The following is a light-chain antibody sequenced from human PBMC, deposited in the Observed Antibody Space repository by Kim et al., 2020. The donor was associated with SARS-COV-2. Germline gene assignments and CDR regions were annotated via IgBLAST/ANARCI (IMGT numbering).Light chain of an antibody. Sequence: AAVGDGVTITWRGRNSISNWLAWYQQKPGKAPKLLIYKASSVESGVPERFSGSGSGTEFTLTISSLQPDDFATYYCQQYDSYSRTFGQGTKVDIK. J-gene: IGKJ1*01. CDR3: QQYDSYSRT. CDR1: NSISNW. CDR2: KAS. V-gene: IGKV1-5*03.